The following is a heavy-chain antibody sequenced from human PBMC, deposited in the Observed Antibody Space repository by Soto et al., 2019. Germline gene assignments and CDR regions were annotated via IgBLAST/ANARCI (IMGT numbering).Heavy chain of an antibody. Sequence: GASVKVSCKASGYTFTGYYMHWVRQAPGQGLEWMGWINPNSGGTNYAQKFQGRVTMTRDTSISTAYMELSRLRSDDTAVYYCARAPYSSSSKFDYWGQGTLVTVSS. CDR1: GYTFTGYY. V-gene: IGHV1-2*02. CDR3: ARAPYSSSSKFDY. D-gene: IGHD6-13*01. J-gene: IGHJ4*02. CDR2: INPNSGGT.